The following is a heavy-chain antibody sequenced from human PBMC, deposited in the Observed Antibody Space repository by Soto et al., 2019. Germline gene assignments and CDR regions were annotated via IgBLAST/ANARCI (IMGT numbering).Heavy chain of an antibody. J-gene: IGHJ6*03. V-gene: IGHV4-34*01. CDR1: GGSFSGYY. CDR2: INHSGST. CDR3: ARNGWEIVVVPAATYYYYYYMDV. Sequence: QVQLQQWGAGLLKPSETLSLTCAVYGGSFSGYYWSWIRQPPGKGLEWIGEINHSGSTNYNPSLKSRVTISVDTSKNQFSVKLSSVTAAGTAVYYCARNGWEIVVVPAATYYYYYYMDVWGKGTTVTVSS. D-gene: IGHD2-2*01.